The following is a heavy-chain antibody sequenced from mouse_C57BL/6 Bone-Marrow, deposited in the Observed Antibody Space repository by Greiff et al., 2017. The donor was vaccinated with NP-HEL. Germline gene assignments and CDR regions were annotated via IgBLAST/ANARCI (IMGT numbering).Heavy chain of an antibody. J-gene: IGHJ3*01. CDR3: ALSQWAFAY. V-gene: IGHV1-81*01. Sequence: QVQLQQSGAELARPGASVKLSCKASGYTFTSYGISWVKQRTGQGLEWIGEIYPRSGNTYYNEKFKGKATLTADKSSSTAYMELRSLTSEDSAVYFCALSQWAFAYWGQGTLVTVSA. CDR1: GYTFTSYG. CDR2: IYPRSGNT.